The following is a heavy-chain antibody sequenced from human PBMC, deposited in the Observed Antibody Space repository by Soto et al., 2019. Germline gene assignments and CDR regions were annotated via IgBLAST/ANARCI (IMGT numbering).Heavy chain of an antibody. CDR3: ARDGSSSSLYYYYGMDV. Sequence: PGGSLRLSCAASGFTFSSYSMNGVRQAPGKGLEWVSSISSSSSYIYYADSVKGRFTISRDNAKNSLYLQMNSLRAEDTAVYYCARDGSSSSLYYYYGMDVWGQGTTVTVS. V-gene: IGHV3-21*01. D-gene: IGHD6-6*01. J-gene: IGHJ6*02. CDR2: ISSSSSYI. CDR1: GFTFSSYS.